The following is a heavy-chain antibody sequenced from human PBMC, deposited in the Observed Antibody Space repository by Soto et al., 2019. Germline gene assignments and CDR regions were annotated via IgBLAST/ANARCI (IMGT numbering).Heavy chain of an antibody. D-gene: IGHD2-8*01. CDR3: ARAYCTNGVCYFQH. CDR2: INPNSGGT. Sequence: GASVKVSCKASGYTFTGYYMHCVRQAPGQGLEWMGWINPNSGGTNYAQKFQGWVTMTRDTSISTAYMELSRLRSDDTAVYYCARAYCTNGVCYFQHWGQGTLVTVSS. J-gene: IGHJ1*01. CDR1: GYTFTGYY. V-gene: IGHV1-2*04.